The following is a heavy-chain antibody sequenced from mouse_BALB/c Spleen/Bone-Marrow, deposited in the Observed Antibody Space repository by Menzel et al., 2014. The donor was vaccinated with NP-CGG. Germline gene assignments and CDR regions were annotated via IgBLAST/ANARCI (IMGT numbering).Heavy chain of an antibody. J-gene: IGHJ4*01. CDR3: ARYYRYRYYAMDY. V-gene: IGHV14-3*02. D-gene: IGHD2-14*01. CDR2: IDPANGNT. Sequence: VHVKQSGAELVKPGASVKLSCTASGFNIKDTYMHWVKQRPEQGLEWIGRIDPANGNTKYDPKFQGKATITADTSSNTAYLQLSSLTSEDTAVYYCARYYRYRYYAMDYWGQGTSVTVSS. CDR1: GFNIKDTY.